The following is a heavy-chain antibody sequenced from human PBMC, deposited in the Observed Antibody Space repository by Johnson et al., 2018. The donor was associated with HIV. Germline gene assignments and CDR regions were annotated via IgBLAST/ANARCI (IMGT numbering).Heavy chain of an antibody. CDR3: ARGGHCGDAFDI. CDR1: GFTFSSYA. D-gene: IGHD2-21*01. Sequence: QVQLVESGGGVVQPGRSLRLSCAASGFTFSSYAMNWVRQAPGKGLEWVALMSYDGSNKFYADSLKGRFTISRDNSKNTVLLQINSLRVEDTAVYYCARGGHCGDAFDIWGQGTLVTVSS. V-gene: IGHV3-30*14. CDR2: MSYDGSNK. J-gene: IGHJ3*02.